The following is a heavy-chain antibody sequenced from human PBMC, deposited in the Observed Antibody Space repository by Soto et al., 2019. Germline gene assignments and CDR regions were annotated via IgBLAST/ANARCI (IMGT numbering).Heavy chain of an antibody. J-gene: IGHJ3*02. CDR2: IYYTGYT. V-gene: IGHV4-59*01. Sequence: SETLSLTCTVSGGSISSYYWSWIRQPPGKGLEWIGYIYYTGYTNYNPSLKSRVTISVDTSKNQFSLNVSSVTAADTAVYYCARVWGGAFDIWGQGTMVT. CDR3: ARVWGGAFDI. D-gene: IGHD3-10*01. CDR1: GGSISSYY.